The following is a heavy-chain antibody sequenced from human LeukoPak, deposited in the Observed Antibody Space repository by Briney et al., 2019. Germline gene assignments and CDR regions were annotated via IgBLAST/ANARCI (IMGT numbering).Heavy chain of an antibody. V-gene: IGHV1-18*01. Sequence: ASVKVSCKASGYTFISYGISWVRHAPGQGLEWMGWISAYNGNTNYAQKLQGRVTMTTDTSTSTAYMELRSLRSDDTAVYYCAREAERGYYYYGMDVWGQGTTVTVSS. CDR2: ISAYNGNT. CDR3: AREAERGYYYYGMDV. J-gene: IGHJ6*02. CDR1: GYTFISYG. D-gene: IGHD1-1*01.